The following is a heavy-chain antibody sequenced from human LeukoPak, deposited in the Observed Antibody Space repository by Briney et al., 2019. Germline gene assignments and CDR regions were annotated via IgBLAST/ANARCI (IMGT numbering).Heavy chain of an antibody. V-gene: IGHV3-30-3*01. J-gene: IGHJ4*02. Sequence: PGRSLRLSCAASGFTFSYCAMHWVRQAPGKGLEWVAVISYDGSSKYYADSVKGRFTISRDNSKNTLYLQMNSLRAEDTAVYYCARVLNYYDSSGYYFSYWGQGTLVTVSS. D-gene: IGHD3-22*01. CDR1: GFTFSYCA. CDR2: ISYDGSSK. CDR3: ARVLNYYDSSGYYFSY.